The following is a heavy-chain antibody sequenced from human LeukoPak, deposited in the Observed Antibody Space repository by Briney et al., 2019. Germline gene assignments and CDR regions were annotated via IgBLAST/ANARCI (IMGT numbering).Heavy chain of an antibody. D-gene: IGHD6-13*01. CDR1: GFTFRDAW. V-gene: IGHV3-15*01. CDR2: IKSDTEGGTT. J-gene: IGHJ4*02. CDR3: TLYSSTWSTFDH. Sequence: GGSLRLSCAASGFTFRDAWLSWVRQAPGKGLEWVGRIKSDTEGGTTEYAAPVKGRFTISRDDSRNTLYLQMNSLKTEDTAVYYCTLYSSTWSTFDHWGQGTLVTVSS.